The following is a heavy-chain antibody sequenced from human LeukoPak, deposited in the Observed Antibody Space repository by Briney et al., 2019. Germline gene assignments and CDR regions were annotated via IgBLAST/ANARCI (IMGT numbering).Heavy chain of an antibody. CDR3: ARQTGSGLFILP. J-gene: IGHJ4*02. D-gene: IGHD3/OR15-3a*01. Sequence: SETLSLTCTVSGVSISSSYSYWGWIRQPPGMGLEWIGSIYYTGSTYYNASLKSQVSISIDTSKNQFSLKLTSVTAADTAVYYCARQTGSGLFILPGGQGTLVTVSS. CDR2: IYYTGST. V-gene: IGHV4-39*01. CDR1: GVSISSSYSY.